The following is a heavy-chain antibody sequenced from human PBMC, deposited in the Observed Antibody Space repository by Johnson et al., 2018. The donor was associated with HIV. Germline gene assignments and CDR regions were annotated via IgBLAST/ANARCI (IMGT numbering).Heavy chain of an antibody. V-gene: IGHV3-30*02. D-gene: IGHD3-22*01. CDR1: GFTFSSYG. Sequence: QVQLVESGGGVVQPGGSLRLSCAASGFTFSSYGMHWVRQAPGKGLEWVAFIRYDGSNKYYADSVKGRFTISRDNSKNTLFLQMNSLRAEDTAAYFCAKNQFDSSGYSPGAFDIWGQGTMVTVSA. J-gene: IGHJ3*02. CDR3: AKNQFDSSGYSPGAFDI. CDR2: IRYDGSNK.